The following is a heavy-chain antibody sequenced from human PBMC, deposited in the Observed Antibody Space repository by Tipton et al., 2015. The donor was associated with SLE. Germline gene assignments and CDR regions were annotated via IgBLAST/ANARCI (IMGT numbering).Heavy chain of an antibody. D-gene: IGHD3-9*01. CDR3: AMRQSIDY. Sequence: TLSLTCAVSGGSISSTNWWTWVRQPPGKGLEWIGEIYHSGSTYYNPSLKSRVTISVDTSKNQFSLKLSSVTAADTAVYYCAMRQSIDYWGQGTLVTVSS. V-gene: IGHV4-4*02. CDR2: IYHSGST. J-gene: IGHJ4*02. CDR1: GGSISSTNW.